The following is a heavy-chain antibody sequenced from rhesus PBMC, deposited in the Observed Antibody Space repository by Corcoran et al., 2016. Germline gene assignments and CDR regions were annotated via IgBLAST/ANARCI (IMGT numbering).Heavy chain of an antibody. V-gene: IGHV5-2*01. CDR1: GYSFTSYW. CDR2: INPMYSVT. J-gene: IGHJ4*01. Sequence: EVQLVQSGAEVKRPGESLKISCKTSGYSFTSYWITWVRKMPGKGLGWLGAINPMYSVTRYSPSFQRQVAISADKSISTTYLQWSSLKASDSATYYCARVWAPGYTDYWGQGVLVTVSS. D-gene: IGHD6-13*01. CDR3: ARVWAPGYTDY.